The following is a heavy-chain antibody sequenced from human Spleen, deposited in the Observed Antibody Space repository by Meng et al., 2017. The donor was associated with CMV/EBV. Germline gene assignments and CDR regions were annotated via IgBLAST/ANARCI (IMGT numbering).Heavy chain of an antibody. CDR1: GFTFSSYA. CDR2: ISGSGGDT. Sequence: GESLKISCAASGFTFSSYAMSWVRQAPGEGLEWVSGISGSGGDTYYADSVKGRFTISRDNAKNMLFLQMNSLRVEDTAVYYCAVFDLGHCTSSSCYTYDYWGQGALVTVSS. D-gene: IGHD2-2*02. CDR3: AVFDLGHCTSSSCYTYDY. V-gene: IGHV3-23*01. J-gene: IGHJ4*02.